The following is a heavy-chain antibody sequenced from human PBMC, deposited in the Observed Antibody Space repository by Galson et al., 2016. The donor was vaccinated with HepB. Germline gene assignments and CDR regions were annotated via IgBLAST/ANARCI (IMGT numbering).Heavy chain of an antibody. V-gene: IGHV3-33*01. Sequence: SLRLSCAASGFTFNNYGMHWVRQAPGKGLEWVAFIWHDENNKYYTDSVKGRFTISGDNSKNTLFVQMNSLRAEDTAVYYCARDLNFARYYYYDYGLDVWGQGTTVTVSS. CDR2: IWHDENNK. D-gene: IGHD1-1*01. CDR3: ARDLNFARYYYYDYGLDV. CDR1: GFTFNNYG. J-gene: IGHJ6*02.